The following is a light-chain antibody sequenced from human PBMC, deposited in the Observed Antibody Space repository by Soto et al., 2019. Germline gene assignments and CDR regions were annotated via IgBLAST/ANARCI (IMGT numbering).Light chain of an antibody. V-gene: IGKV1-9*01. Sequence: DIPLTQSPSFLSASVGDRVTITCRASQGISSYLAWYQQKPGKAPKLLIYAASTLQSGVPLRFSGSGSGTSFTLTISSLQPEDFATYYCQQLLSYPITFGQGTRVEVK. J-gene: IGKJ5*01. CDR2: AAS. CDR3: QQLLSYPIT. CDR1: QGISSY.